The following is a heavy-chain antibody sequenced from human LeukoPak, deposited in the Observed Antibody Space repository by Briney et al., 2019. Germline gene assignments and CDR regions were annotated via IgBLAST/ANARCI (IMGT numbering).Heavy chain of an antibody. Sequence: GGSLRLSCAASGFTFSSYGMHWVRQAPGKGLEWVAFIRYDGSNKYYADSVKGRFTISRDNSKNTLYLQMNSLRAEDTAVYYCAKDHHYYGSGSYLKIDYWGQGTLVTVSP. CDR3: AKDHHYYGSGSYLKIDY. CDR2: IRYDGSNK. D-gene: IGHD3-10*01. V-gene: IGHV3-30*02. J-gene: IGHJ4*02. CDR1: GFTFSSYG.